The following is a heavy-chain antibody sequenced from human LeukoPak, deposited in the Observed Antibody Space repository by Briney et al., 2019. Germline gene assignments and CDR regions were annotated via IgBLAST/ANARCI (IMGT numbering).Heavy chain of an antibody. Sequence: PSETLSLTCSVSGGSISSYSWTWIRQSPGKGLEWIGNIFYSGSTYYSPSLKSRVTISLDTSRNQFSLKLDSVTAADTAVYYCAKSNGYGLVDIWGQGTMVTVSS. V-gene: IGHV4-59*12. CDR1: GGSISSYS. J-gene: IGHJ3*02. CDR2: IFYSGST. D-gene: IGHD3-10*01. CDR3: AKSNGYGLVDI.